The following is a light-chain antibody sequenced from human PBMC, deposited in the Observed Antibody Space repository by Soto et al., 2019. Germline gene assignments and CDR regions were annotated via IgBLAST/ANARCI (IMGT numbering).Light chain of an antibody. V-gene: IGLV2-14*01. J-gene: IGLJ1*01. CDR3: SSYASTSSYV. CDR2: EVR. CDR1: SSDVGGYNH. Sequence: QSVLAQPASVSGSPGQSITISCTGTSSDVGGYNHVSWYQQHPGKAPKLMIYEVRNRPSGVSDRFSASKSGNTASLTISGLQAGDEADYYCSSYASTSSYVFGTGTKVTVL.